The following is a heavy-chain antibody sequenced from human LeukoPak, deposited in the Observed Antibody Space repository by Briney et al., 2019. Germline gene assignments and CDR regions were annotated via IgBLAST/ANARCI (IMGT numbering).Heavy chain of an antibody. CDR1: GGSISSYY. V-gene: IGHV4-59*01. CDR2: IYYSGST. J-gene: IGHJ4*02. Sequence: SETLSLTCTVSGGSISSYYWSWIRQPPGKGLEWIGYIYYSGSTNYNPSLKSRVTISVDTSKNQFSLKLSSVTAADTAVYYCARQSNYGDYVDYWGQGTLVTVSS. CDR3: ARQSNYGDYVDY. D-gene: IGHD4-17*01.